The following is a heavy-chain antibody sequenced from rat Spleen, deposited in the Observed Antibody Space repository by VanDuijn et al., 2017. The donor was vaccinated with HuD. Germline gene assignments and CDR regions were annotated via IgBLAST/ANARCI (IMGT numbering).Heavy chain of an antibody. CDR2: INIGGSST. V-gene: IGHV5-25*01. CDR1: GFIFSKFY. D-gene: IGHD4-1*01. CDR3: ARQTGWFAY. Sequence: EVQLVGSGGGSVQPGRSMKLSCAASGFIFSKFYMAWVRQAPTKGLEWVASINIGGSSTYYRDSVKGRFSITRDDAKSTLDLQMDSLRSEDTATYYCARQTGWFAYWGQGTLVTVSS. J-gene: IGHJ3*01.